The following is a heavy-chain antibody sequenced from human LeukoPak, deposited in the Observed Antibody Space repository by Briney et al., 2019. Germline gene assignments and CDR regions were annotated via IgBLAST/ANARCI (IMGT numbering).Heavy chain of an antibody. J-gene: IGHJ4*02. CDR2: INHSGST. D-gene: IGHD3-3*01. Sequence: PSETLSLTCAVYGGSFSGYYWSWIRQPPGRGLEWIGEINHSGSTNYNPSLKSRVTISVDTSKNQFSLKLSSVTAADTAVYYCARRGITIFGVALYKLDYWGQGTLVTVSS. CDR3: ARRGITIFGVALYKLDY. V-gene: IGHV4-34*01. CDR1: GGSFSGYY.